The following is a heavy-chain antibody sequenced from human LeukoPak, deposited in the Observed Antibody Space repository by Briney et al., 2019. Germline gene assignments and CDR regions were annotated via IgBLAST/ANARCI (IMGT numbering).Heavy chain of an antibody. D-gene: IGHD3-22*01. CDR3: AKVHLTRYYDSSGYGFQDY. Sequence: GGSLRLSCAASGFTFSSYAMHWVRQAPGKGLEWVAVISYDGSNKYYADSVKGRFTISRDNSKNTVYLQMNSLRAGDTAVYYCAKVHLTRYYDSSGYGFQDYWGQGTLVTVSS. CDR1: GFTFSSYA. CDR2: ISYDGSNK. J-gene: IGHJ4*02. V-gene: IGHV3-30-3*01.